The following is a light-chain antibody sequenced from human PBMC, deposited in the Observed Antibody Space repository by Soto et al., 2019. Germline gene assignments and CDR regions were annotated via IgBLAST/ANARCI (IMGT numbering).Light chain of an antibody. Sequence: QAVVTQPPSASGTPGQRVTISCSGSSSNIGSNYVYWYQQFPGTAPKLLICRNNQRPSGVADRFSGSKSGTSASLAISGLRSEDEGDYYCATWDDSLGGPVFGGGTKLTVL. CDR3: ATWDDSLGGPV. V-gene: IGLV1-47*01. CDR1: SSNIGSNY. J-gene: IGLJ2*01. CDR2: RNN.